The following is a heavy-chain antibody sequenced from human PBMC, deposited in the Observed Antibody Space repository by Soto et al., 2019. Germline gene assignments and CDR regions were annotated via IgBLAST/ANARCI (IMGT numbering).Heavy chain of an antibody. CDR3: AKDRRAGGNYGFYSDF. CDR1: GFTFSSYG. J-gene: IGHJ4*02. V-gene: IGHV3-23*01. CDR2: SSATGAGT. Sequence: VQLLESGGGLVQPGGSLRLSCAASGFTFSSYGVTWVRQAPGKGLEWVSFSSATGAGTYYADSVKGRFTISRDNSKNTLYLQMTSLRADDTAVYYCAKDRRAGGNYGFYSDFWGQGALVIVSS. D-gene: IGHD1-7*01.